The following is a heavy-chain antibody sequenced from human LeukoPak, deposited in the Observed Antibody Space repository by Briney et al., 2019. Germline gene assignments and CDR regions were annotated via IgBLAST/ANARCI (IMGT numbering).Heavy chain of an antibody. V-gene: IGHV4-59*08. CDR2: IYYSGST. CDR1: GGSISSYY. J-gene: IGHJ4*02. CDR3: ARHSNRSYYDFWSGYWPSY. Sequence: SETLSLTCTVSGGSISSYYWSWIRQPPGKGLEWIGYIYYSGSTYYNPSLKSRVTISVDTSKNQFSLKLSSVTAADTAVYYCARHSNRSYYDFWSGYWPSYWGQGTLVTVSS. D-gene: IGHD3-3*01.